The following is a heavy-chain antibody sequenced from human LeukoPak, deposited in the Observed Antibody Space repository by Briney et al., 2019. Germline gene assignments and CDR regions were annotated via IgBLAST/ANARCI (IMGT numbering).Heavy chain of an antibody. J-gene: IGHJ3*02. V-gene: IGHV1-46*01. CDR3: AKPTSHGYSSSWKAFDI. CDR2: INPSGGST. CDR1: GYTFTRYY. D-gene: IGHD6-13*01. Sequence: GASVKVSCKASGYTFTRYYMHWVRQAPGQGLEWMGIINPSGGSTSYAQKFQGRVTITADKSTSTAYMELSSLRSEDTAVYYCAKPTSHGYSSSWKAFDIWGQGTMVTVSS.